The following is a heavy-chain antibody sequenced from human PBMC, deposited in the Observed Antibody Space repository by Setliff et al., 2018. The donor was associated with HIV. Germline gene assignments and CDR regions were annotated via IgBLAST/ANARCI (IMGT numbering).Heavy chain of an antibody. CDR2: IHASGKT. D-gene: IGHD2-21*02. Sequence: SETLSLTCTVSGDTDFYWNWIRQPPGRGLEWIGYIHASGKTNYNPSLKSRVTISLDTSKMQFSLHLTSETAADTAVYYCATLDPSGGNFLAYWGQGTLVTVSS. CDR1: GDTDFY. V-gene: IGHV4-4*09. J-gene: IGHJ4*02. CDR3: ATLDPSGGNFLAY.